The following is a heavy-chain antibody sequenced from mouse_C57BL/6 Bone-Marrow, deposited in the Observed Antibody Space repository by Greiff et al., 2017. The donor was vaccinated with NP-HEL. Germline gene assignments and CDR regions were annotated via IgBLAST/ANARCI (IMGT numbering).Heavy chain of an antibody. J-gene: IGHJ4*01. CDR1: GFSLTSYG. V-gene: IGHV2-2*01. CDR2: IWSGGST. CDR3: ARKKGLYRHYAMDY. Sequence: VKLMESGPGLVQPSQSLSITCTVSGFSLTSYGVHWVRQSPGKGLEWLGVIWSGGSTDYNAAFISRLSISKDNSKSQVFFKMNSLQADDTAIYYCARKKGLYRHYAMDYWGQGTSVTVSS. D-gene: IGHD2-14*01.